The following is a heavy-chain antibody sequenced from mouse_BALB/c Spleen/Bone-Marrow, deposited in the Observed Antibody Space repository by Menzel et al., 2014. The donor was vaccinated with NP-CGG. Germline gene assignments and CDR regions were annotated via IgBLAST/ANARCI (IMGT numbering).Heavy chain of an antibody. V-gene: IGHV2-9*02. Sequence: VKLVESGPGLVAPSQSLSITCTVSGLSLTSYGVHWVRQPPGKGLEWLGVIWAGGSTNYNSALMSGLSINKDNSKSQVFLKMNSLQIDDTAMYYCASLYLFAYWGQGTLVTVSA. CDR3: ASLYLFAY. J-gene: IGHJ3*01. CDR1: GLSLTSYG. CDR2: IWAGGST. D-gene: IGHD5-1-1*01.